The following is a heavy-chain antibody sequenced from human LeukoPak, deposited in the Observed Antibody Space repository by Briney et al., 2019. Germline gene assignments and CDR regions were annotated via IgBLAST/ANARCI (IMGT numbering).Heavy chain of an antibody. J-gene: IGHJ4*02. Sequence: SETLSLTCTVSGGSISSGSYYWGWIRQPPGKGLEWIGSIYHSGSTYYNPSLKSRVTISVDTSKNQFSLKLSSVTAADTAVYYCARDATMMGNYFNYWGQGTLVTVSS. D-gene: IGHD5-12*01. CDR3: ARDATMMGNYFNY. CDR1: GGSISSGSYY. V-gene: IGHV4-39*07. CDR2: IYHSGST.